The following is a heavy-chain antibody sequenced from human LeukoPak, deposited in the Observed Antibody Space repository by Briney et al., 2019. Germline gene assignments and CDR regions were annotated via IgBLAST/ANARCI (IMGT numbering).Heavy chain of an antibody. CDR3: AREFGSSGYYY. Sequence: ASVKVSFKASGYTFTVYDMHWVRQAPGQGLEWMGRINPNGGGTNYAQKFQGRVTMTRDTSISTAYMELSRLRSDDTAVYYCAREFGSSGYYYWGQGTLVTVSS. J-gene: IGHJ4*02. CDR1: GYTFTVYD. D-gene: IGHD3-22*01. V-gene: IGHV1-2*06. CDR2: INPNGGGT.